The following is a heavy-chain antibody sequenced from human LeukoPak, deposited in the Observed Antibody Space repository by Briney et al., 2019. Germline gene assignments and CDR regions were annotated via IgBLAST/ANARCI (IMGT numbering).Heavy chain of an antibody. CDR3: ASVLAYYDILTGYSLDY. J-gene: IGHJ4*02. Sequence: SETLSLTCAVYGGSFSGYYWSWIRQPPGKGLEWIGEIKHSGSTNYNPSLKSRVTISVDTSKNQFSLKLSSVTAADTAVYYCASVLAYYDILTGYSLDYWGQGTLVTVSS. CDR1: GGSFSGYY. V-gene: IGHV4-34*01. CDR2: IKHSGST. D-gene: IGHD3-9*01.